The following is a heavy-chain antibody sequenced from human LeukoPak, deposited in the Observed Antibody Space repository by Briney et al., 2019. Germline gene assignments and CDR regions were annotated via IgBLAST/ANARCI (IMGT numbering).Heavy chain of an antibody. D-gene: IGHD3-16*02. J-gene: IGHJ4*02. CDR2: IHASGNT. CDR1: GFSVRTNY. CDR3: ARDSTDGGSYRLE. Sequence: GGSLRLSCAASGFSVRTNYMSWIRQAPGRGLEWVSIIHASGNTYYAESVKGRFTISGHSSENMLSLQMNSLRPDDTAIYYCARDSTDGGSYRLEWGQGTLVTVSS. V-gene: IGHV3-53*04.